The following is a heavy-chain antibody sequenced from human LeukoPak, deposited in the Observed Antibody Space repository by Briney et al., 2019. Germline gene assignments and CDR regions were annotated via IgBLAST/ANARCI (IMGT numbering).Heavy chain of an antibody. CDR3: ARLDDSIGYYSYFNN. D-gene: IGHD3-22*01. CDR2: IYPGDSDT. V-gene: IGHV5-51*01. CDR1: GYSFTSYW. J-gene: IGHJ4*02. Sequence: GESLKISCKGSGYSFTSYWIGWVRQMPGKGLEWMGIIYPGDSDTRYSPSFQGQVTISADKSISTAYLQWSSLKASDTAMYYCARLDDSIGYYSYFNNWGQGSLVTVSS.